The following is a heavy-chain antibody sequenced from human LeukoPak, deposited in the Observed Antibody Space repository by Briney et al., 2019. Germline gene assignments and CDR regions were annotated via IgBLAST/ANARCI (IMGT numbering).Heavy chain of an antibody. D-gene: IGHD5-12*01. CDR1: GFTFSPYW. J-gene: IGHJ4*02. V-gene: IGHV3-23*01. CDR3: AKDRGYSGYAWAFDY. CDR2: ISGSGGST. Sequence: PGGSLRLSCAASGFTFSPYWMSWVRQAPGKGLEWVSAISGSGGSTYYADSVKGRFTISRDNSKNTLYLQMNSLRAEDTAVYYCAKDRGYSGYAWAFDYWGQGTLVTVSS.